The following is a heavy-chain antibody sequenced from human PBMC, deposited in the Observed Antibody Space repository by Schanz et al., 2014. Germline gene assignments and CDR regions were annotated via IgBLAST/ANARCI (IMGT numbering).Heavy chain of an antibody. D-gene: IGHD1-20*01. CDR1: GFIVRSNY. Sequence: EVQLVESGGGLVQPGGSLRLSCAVSGFIVRSNYMTWVRQAPGKGLEWVSVIGVDGTTTYYADSVKGRFTISRDNSKNTLYLQMNSLRPEGTAVYYCANNWNLDYWRQGTLVTVSS. CDR2: IGVDGTTT. V-gene: IGHV3-23*04. CDR3: ANNWNLDY. J-gene: IGHJ4*02.